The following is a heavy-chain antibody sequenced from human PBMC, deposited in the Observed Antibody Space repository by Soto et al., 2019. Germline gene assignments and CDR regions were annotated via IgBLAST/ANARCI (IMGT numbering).Heavy chain of an antibody. CDR1: GFTFSTYA. Sequence: GGSLRLSCAASGFTFSTYAMAWVRQAPGKGLEWVSAISGSGAGAYVADSVRGRFTISRDNSKNTLDLQMSGLRAEDTALYYCAKAFDATGYYYERAFDYWSQGALVTVSS. V-gene: IGHV3-23*01. D-gene: IGHD3-22*01. CDR2: ISGSGAGA. CDR3: AKAFDATGYYYERAFDY. J-gene: IGHJ4*02.